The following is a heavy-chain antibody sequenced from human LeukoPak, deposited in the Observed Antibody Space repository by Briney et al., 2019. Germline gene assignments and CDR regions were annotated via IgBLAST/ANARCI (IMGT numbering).Heavy chain of an antibody. D-gene: IGHD6-19*01. V-gene: IGHV5-51*01. J-gene: IGHJ4*02. CDR2: IYPGDSDT. CDR1: GYSFTSYW. CDR3: ARAHSSGWYYFDY. Sequence: GESLKISCQVSGYSFTSYWIGWVRQMPGKGLEWMGIIYPGDSDTRYSPSFQGQVTISADKSISTAYLQWSSLKASDTAMYYCARAHSSGWYYFDYWGQGTLVTVSS.